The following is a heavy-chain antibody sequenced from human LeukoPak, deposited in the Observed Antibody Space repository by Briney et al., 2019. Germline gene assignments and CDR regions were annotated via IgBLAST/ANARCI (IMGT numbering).Heavy chain of an antibody. Sequence: GASVKVSCKASGYTFTSYYMHWVQQAPGQGLEWMGIINPSGGSTSYAQKFQGRVTMTRDMSTSTVYMELSSLRAEDTAVYYCARGPEGARRWIDYWGQGTLVTVSS. J-gene: IGHJ4*02. V-gene: IGHV1-46*01. CDR3: ARGPEGARRWIDY. D-gene: IGHD1-26*01. CDR1: GYTFTSYY. CDR2: INPSGGST.